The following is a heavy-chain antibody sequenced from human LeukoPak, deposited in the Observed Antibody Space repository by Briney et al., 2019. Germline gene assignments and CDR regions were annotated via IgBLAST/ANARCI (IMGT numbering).Heavy chain of an antibody. CDR1: GFTFSSYA. V-gene: IGHV3-30*04. D-gene: IGHD3-9*01. CDR3: ARGDYDILTGYYIRSSKHLLVY. Sequence: GSLRLSCAASGFTFSSYAMHWVRQAPGEGLEWVAVISYDGSNKYYADSVKGRFTISRDNSKNTLYLQMNSLRAEDTAVYYCARGDYDILTGYYIRSSKHLLVYWGQGTLVTVSS. J-gene: IGHJ4*02. CDR2: ISYDGSNK.